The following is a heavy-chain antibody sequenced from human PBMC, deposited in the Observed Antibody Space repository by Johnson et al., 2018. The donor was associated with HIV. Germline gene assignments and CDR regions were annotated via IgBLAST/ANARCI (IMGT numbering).Heavy chain of an antibody. CDR3: ARDAGYYDI. V-gene: IGHV3-66*02. CDR2: IYRAGST. Sequence: MQLVESGGGLVQPGGSLRLSRAASGFTVSSNYMSWVRQAPGKGLEWVSFIYRAGSTYYADSVKGRFTISRANSKNTLYLQMNSLRAEDTAVYYCARDAGYYDIWGQGTMVTVSS. D-gene: IGHD1-26*01. J-gene: IGHJ3*02. CDR1: GFTVSSNY.